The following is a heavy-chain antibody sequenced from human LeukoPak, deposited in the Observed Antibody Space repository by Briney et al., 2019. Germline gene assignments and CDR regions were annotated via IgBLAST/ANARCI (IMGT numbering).Heavy chain of an antibody. J-gene: IGHJ4*02. V-gene: IGHV3-33*06. CDR1: GFTFSSYG. CDR3: AKDLYYYDSSGTIDY. Sequence: GGSLRLSCAASGFTFSSYGMHWVRQAPGKGLEWVAVIWYGGSNKYYADSVKGRFTISRDNSKNTLYLQMNSLRAEDTAVYYCAKDLYYYDSSGTIDYWGQGTLVTVSS. D-gene: IGHD3-22*01. CDR2: IWYGGSNK.